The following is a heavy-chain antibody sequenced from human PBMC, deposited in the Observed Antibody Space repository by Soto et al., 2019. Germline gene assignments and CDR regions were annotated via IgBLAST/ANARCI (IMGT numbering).Heavy chain of an antibody. J-gene: IGHJ6*02. D-gene: IGHD5-12*01. CDR2: IYSGGST. Sequence: PGGSLRLSCAASGFTVSSNYMSWVRQAPGKGLEWVSVIYSGGSTYYADSVKGRFTISRHNSKNTLYLQMNSLRAEDTAVYYCAKGGSGYDPYYYGMDVWGQGTTVTVSS. V-gene: IGHV3-53*04. CDR3: AKGGSGYDPYYYGMDV. CDR1: GFTVSSNY.